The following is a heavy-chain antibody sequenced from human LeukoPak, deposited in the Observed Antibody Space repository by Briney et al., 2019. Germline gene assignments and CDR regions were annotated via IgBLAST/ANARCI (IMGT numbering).Heavy chain of an antibody. Sequence: PSETLSLTCTVSGGSISSYYWSRIRQPPGKGLEWIGYIYYSGSTNYNPSLKSRVTISVDTSKNQFSLKLSSVTAADTAVYYCARGGYYYDSSGYYYGFFDYWGQGTLVTVSS. CDR1: GGSISSYY. J-gene: IGHJ4*02. D-gene: IGHD3-22*01. CDR2: IYYSGST. CDR3: ARGGYYYDSSGYYYGFFDY. V-gene: IGHV4-59*01.